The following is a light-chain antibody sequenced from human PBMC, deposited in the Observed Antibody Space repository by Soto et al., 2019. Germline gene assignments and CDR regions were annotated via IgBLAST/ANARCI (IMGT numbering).Light chain of an antibody. Sequence: DIQMTHSASTLSGSVGDRGTITCRASQTISSWLAWYQQKPGKAPKLLIYAASSLQSGVPSRFSGSGSGTDFTLTISSLQPEDFATYYCQQSYSTPGTSGQGTKVDI. CDR3: QQSYSTPGT. CDR2: AAS. V-gene: IGKV1-39*01. CDR1: QTISSW. J-gene: IGKJ1*01.